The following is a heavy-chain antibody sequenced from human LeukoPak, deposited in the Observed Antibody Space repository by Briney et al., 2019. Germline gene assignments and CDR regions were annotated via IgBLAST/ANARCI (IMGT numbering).Heavy chain of an antibody. CDR3: AKDPVRGANYYYYMDV. J-gene: IGHJ6*03. V-gene: IGHV3-30*04. CDR1: GITFSTYT. Sequence: GGSLRLSCAAYGITFSTYTMHWVRQAPVKGLEWVAVISYDGSHEYYADSVKGRFTISRDNSKNMLFLQMNSLRTEDTAVYYCAKDPVRGANYYYYMDVWGKGTTVTISS. D-gene: IGHD3-10*01. CDR2: ISYDGSHE.